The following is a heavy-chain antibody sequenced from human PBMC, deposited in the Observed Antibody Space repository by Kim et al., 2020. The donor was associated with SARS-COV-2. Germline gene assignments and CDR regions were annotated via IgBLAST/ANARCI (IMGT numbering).Heavy chain of an antibody. J-gene: IGHJ3*02. CDR3: ASGNNTGLLWFGELWSRVNAFDI. CDR1: GYTFTSYA. CDR2: INTNTGNP. V-gene: IGHV7-4-1*02. Sequence: ASVKVSCKASGYTFTSYAMNWVRQAPGQGLEWMGWINTNTGNPTYAQGFTGRFVFSLDTSVSTAYLQISSLKAEDTAVYYCASGNNTGLLWFGELWSRVNAFDIWGQGTMVTVSS. D-gene: IGHD3-10*01.